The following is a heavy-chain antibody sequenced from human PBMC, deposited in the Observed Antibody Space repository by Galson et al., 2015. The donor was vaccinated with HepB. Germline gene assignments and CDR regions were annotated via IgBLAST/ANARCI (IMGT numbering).Heavy chain of an antibody. CDR2: ISGTGSST. CDR3: AGDGYNFIPFDS. CDR1: GFTSSNYA. Sequence: SLRLSCAASGFTSSNYAMSWVRQAPGKGLEWVSHISGTGSSTYYADSVKGRFTISRDNSKNTLSLQMNSLRADDTAPYYCAGDGYNFIPFDSWGQGTLVTVSS. V-gene: IGHV3-23*01. D-gene: IGHD5-24*01. J-gene: IGHJ5*01.